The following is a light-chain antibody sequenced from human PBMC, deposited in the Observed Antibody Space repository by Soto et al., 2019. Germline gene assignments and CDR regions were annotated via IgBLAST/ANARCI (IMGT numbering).Light chain of an antibody. CDR1: QTVYNN. Sequence: EIVMTQSPATLSVSPGEGATLSCKASQTVYNNLAWYQQRTVQRPRLLIYEASTRATGISARFSGSGYWTEFRLTISSMQSEDFAVYFCQQCRHWPLTFDGGTKVEIK. CDR3: QQCRHWPLT. J-gene: IGKJ4*01. CDR2: EAS. V-gene: IGKV3-15*01.